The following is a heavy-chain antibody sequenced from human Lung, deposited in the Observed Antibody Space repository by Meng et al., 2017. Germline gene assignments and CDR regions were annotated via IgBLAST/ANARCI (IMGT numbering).Heavy chain of an antibody. CDR2: IKSKPDGETI. V-gene: IGHV3-15*01. CDR1: GFTFSNAY. J-gene: IGHJ4*02. CDR3: SGHIDY. D-gene: IGHD5-12*01. Sequence: EVHLVESGGGLVKPGGSLRLSCEGSGFTFSNAYMTWVRQVPGNRLEWVGRIKSKPDGETIDYAAPVKGRFTISRDDSKNTVYLQMNSLKTEDTAVYYCSGHIDYWGQGTLVTVPS.